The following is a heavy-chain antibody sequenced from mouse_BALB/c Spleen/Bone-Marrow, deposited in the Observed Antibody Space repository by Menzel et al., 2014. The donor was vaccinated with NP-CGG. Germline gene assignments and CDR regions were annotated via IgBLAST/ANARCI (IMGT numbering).Heavy chain of an antibody. V-gene: IGHV1-7*01. CDR3: ARFYRYGGFAY. Sequence: VQRVESGAELAKPGASVKMSCKASGYTFTNYWMHWVKQRPGQGLEWIGYINPSTGYTEYNQKFKDKATLTADKSSSTAYMQLSSLTSEDSAVYYCARFYRYGGFAYWGQGTLVTVSA. CDR2: INPSTGYT. CDR1: GYTFTNYW. D-gene: IGHD2-14*01. J-gene: IGHJ3*01.